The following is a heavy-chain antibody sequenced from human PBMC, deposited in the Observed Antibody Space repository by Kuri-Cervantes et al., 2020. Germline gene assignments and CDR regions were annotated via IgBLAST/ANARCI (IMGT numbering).Heavy chain of an antibody. Sequence: GGSLRLSCAASGFTFSSYWMSWIRQAPGKGLEWVANIKQDGSEKYYVGSVKGRFTISRDNAKNSLYLQMNSLRAEDTAVYYCVRGSVKAPADGMDVWGQGTTVTVSS. J-gene: IGHJ6*02. CDR1: GFTFSSYW. V-gene: IGHV3-7*01. CDR2: IKQDGSEK. CDR3: VRGSVKAPADGMDV. D-gene: IGHD2-15*01.